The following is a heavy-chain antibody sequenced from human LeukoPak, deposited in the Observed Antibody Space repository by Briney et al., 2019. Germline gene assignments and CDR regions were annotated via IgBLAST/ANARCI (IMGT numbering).Heavy chain of an antibody. J-gene: IGHJ4*02. CDR3: ARRMVNRAIDY. D-gene: IGHD2-21*01. V-gene: IGHV3-23*01. CDR1: GFTFSSYA. CDR2: LGDSGGGT. Sequence: GGSLRLSCAASGFTFSSYAMSWVRQAPGKGLEWVSGLGDSGGGTYYADSVKGRFTISGDNSKNTLYLQMNSLRAEDTALYYCARRMVNRAIDYWGQGTLVTVSS.